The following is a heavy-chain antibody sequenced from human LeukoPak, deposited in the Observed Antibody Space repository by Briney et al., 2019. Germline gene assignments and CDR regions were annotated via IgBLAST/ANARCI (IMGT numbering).Heavy chain of an antibody. V-gene: IGHV4-31*03. Sequence: SETLSLTCTVSGGSISSGGYYWSWIRQHPGKGLEWIGYIYYSGSTYYNPSLKSRVTISVDTSKNQFSLKLSSVTAADTAVYYCARWTAGTPRRRGFDPWGQGTLVTVSS. CDR3: ARWTAGTPRRRGFDP. CDR1: GGSISSGGYY. CDR2: IYYSGST. J-gene: IGHJ5*02. D-gene: IGHD1-7*01.